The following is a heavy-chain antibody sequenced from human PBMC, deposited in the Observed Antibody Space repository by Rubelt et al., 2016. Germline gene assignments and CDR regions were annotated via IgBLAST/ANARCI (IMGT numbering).Heavy chain of an antibody. V-gene: IGHV3-66*01. CDR2: IYRGAGT. Sequence: EVQLLESGGGLVQPGGSLRLSCAASGFTFSSYAMSWVRQAPGTGLEWVQVIYRGAGTYYADAVKGRLTISRDRSKNTLQLQMTSLRAEDTAVFYWARDSSTTGGYFDYWGQGTLVTVSS. CDR3: ARDSSTTGGYFDY. CDR1: GFTFSSYA. J-gene: IGHJ4*02. D-gene: IGHD1-1*01.